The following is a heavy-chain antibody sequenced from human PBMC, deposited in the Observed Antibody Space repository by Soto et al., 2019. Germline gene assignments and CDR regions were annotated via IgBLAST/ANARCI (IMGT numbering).Heavy chain of an antibody. V-gene: IGHV3-23*01. J-gene: IGHJ4*02. CDR1: GFTFSSYA. D-gene: IGHD2-15*01. CDR2: VSIGGST. Sequence: GGSLRLSCAASGFTFSSYAMGWVRQGPGKGLEWVAVVSIGGSTHYADSVRGRFTISRDNSKNTLSLQMNSLTAEDTAVYFCAKRRGAGGHFDCWGQGALVTVSS. CDR3: AKRRGAGGHFDC.